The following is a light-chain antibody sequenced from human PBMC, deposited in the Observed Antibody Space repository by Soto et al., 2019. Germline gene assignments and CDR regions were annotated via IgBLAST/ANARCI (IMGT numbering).Light chain of an antibody. J-gene: IGKJ2*01. Sequence: EIVLTQSPGTLSLSPGERATLSCRASQSASSSYLACYQQTPGQAPRLLIYGASSRATRIPDRFNGSGSGTDLALSSSRLEPEDFAVYYCHHDGSSPSYPFGQGTKLEI. V-gene: IGKV3-20*01. CDR3: HHDGSSPSYP. CDR2: GAS. CDR1: QSASSSY.